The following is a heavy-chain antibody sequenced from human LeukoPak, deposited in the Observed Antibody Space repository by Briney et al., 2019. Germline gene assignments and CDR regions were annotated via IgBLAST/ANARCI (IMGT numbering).Heavy chain of an antibody. CDR3: ARGSLRYIYGQTPKFNP. CDR2: MNPNSGNT. J-gene: IGHJ5*02. CDR1: GYTFTSYD. V-gene: IGHV1-8*03. Sequence: GASVKVSCKASGYTFTSYDINWVRQATGQGLEWMGWMNPNSGNTGYAQKFQGRVTITRNTSISTAYMELSSLRSEDTAVYYCARGSLRYIYGQTPKFNPWGQGTLVTVSS. D-gene: IGHD5-18*01.